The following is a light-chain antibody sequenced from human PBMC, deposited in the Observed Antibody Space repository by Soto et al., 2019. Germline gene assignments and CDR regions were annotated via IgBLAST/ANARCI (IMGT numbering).Light chain of an antibody. CDR1: QTISSW. Sequence: DIQMTQSPSSLSASVGDRVTITCRASQTISSWLAWYQQKPGKAPKLLIYKASTLKSGVPSRFSGSGSGTEFTLTVTSLQPEDFATYFCQQYDKYSTFGHGTKV. CDR2: KAS. J-gene: IGKJ1*01. CDR3: QQYDKYST. V-gene: IGKV1-5*03.